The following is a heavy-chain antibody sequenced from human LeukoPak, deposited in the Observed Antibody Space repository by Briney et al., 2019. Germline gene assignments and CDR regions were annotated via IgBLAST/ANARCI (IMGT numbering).Heavy chain of an antibody. CDR1: GYTFTGYY. CDR3: ARETLMLAGIAGATTDAFDI. J-gene: IGHJ3*02. V-gene: IGHV1-2*02. Sequence: ASVKVSCKASGYTFTGYYMHWVRQAPGQGLEWMGWINPNSGGTNYAQKFQGRVTMTRDTSISTAYMELSRLRSDDTAVYYCARETLMLAGIAGATTDAFDIWGQGTMVTVSS. CDR2: INPNSGGT. D-gene: IGHD1-26*01.